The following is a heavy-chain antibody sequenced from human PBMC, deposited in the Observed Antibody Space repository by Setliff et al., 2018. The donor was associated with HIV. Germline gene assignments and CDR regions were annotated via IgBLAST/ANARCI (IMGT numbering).Heavy chain of an antibody. V-gene: IGHV4-59*08. CDR3: ARRTIWGDAFDI. D-gene: IGHD3-16*01. J-gene: IGHJ3*02. CDR2: IYYNGNT. Sequence: SETLSLTCSVSGGSISSHYWSWIRLPPGKGLEWIGTIYYNGNTNYNPSLKSRVAISVDTSKNQFSLRLSSVTAADTAIYYCARRTIWGDAFDIWGQGTMVTVSS. CDR1: GGSISSHY.